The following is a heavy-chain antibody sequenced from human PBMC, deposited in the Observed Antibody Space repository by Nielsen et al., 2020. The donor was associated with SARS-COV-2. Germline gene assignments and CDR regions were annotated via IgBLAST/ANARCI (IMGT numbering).Heavy chain of an antibody. Sequence: GGSLRLSCAASGFTFSDYYMSWIRQAPGKGLEWVSYISSSGSTIYYADSVKGRFTISRDNSKNTLYLQMNSLRAEDTAVYYCAIPASGSYYVTGDYYYYGMDVWGQGTTVTVSS. CDR3: AIPASGSYYVTGDYYYYGMDV. CDR2: ISSSGSTI. V-gene: IGHV3-11*04. J-gene: IGHJ6*02. CDR1: GFTFSDYY. D-gene: IGHD1-26*01.